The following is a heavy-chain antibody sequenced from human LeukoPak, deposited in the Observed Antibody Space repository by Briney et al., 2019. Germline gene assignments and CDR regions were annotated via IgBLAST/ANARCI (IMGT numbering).Heavy chain of an antibody. CDR3: AREDPGFDP. CDR2: ISSSGSYI. CDR1: GFTFSSYS. Sequence: GGSLRPSCAASGFTFSSYSMNWVRQAPGKGLEWVSSISSSGSYIYYADSVKGRFTISRDNAKNSLYLHMNSLRAEDTAVYYCAREDPGFDPWGQGTLVTVSS. V-gene: IGHV3-21*01. J-gene: IGHJ5*02.